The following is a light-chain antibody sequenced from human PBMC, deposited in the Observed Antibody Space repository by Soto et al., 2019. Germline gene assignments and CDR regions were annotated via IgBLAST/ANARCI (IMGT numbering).Light chain of an antibody. CDR2: DAS. CDR3: QQYGSSPST. CDR1: QSVSSY. V-gene: IGKV3-20*01. J-gene: IGKJ1*01. Sequence: EIVLTQSPATLSLSPGERATLSCRASQSVSSYLAWYQQKPGQAPRLLIYDASSRATGIPDRFSGSGSGTDFTLTISRLEPEDFAVYHCQQYGSSPSTFGQGTKVDIK.